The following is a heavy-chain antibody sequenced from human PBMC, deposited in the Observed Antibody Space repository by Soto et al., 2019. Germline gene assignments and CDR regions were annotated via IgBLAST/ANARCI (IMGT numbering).Heavy chain of an antibody. CDR1: GTSIISYH. CDR2: ISYSGHT. D-gene: IGHD6-13*01. V-gene: IGHV4-59*01. CDR3: ASSPSALPAPEGWFDP. J-gene: IGHJ5*02. Sequence: PSETLSLTCTVSGTSIISYHWNWFRQPPGKGLEWIAYISYSGHTNYNPSLKSRVTISVDTSKNQFSLKLKSVTAADTAVYFCASSPSALPAPEGWFDPWGQGTLVTVSS.